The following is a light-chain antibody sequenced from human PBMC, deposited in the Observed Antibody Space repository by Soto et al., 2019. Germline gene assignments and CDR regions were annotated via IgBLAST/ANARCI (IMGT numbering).Light chain of an antibody. Sequence: EFVLTQSAGTLSLSPGERATLSCRASQTVRNNYLAWYQQKPGQAPRLLIYDASSRATGIPDRLSGGGSGTDFTLTISRLEPEDFAVYYCQQFSSYPLTFGGRTKVDIK. V-gene: IGKV3-20*01. CDR2: DAS. J-gene: IGKJ4*01. CDR3: QQFSSYPLT. CDR1: QTVRNNY.